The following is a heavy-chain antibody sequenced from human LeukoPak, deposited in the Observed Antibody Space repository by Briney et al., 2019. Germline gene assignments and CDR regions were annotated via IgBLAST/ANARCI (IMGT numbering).Heavy chain of an antibody. CDR3: ARAHGATTGYYYGMDV. CDR1: GGSISSGGYY. CDR2: IYYRGST. D-gene: IGHD1-26*01. V-gene: IGHV4-31*03. J-gene: IGHJ6*02. Sequence: PSETLSLTCTVSGGSISSGGYYWSWIRQHPGKGLEWIGYIYYRGSTYYNPSLKSRVTISVDTSKNQFSLKLSSVTAADTAVYYCARAHGATTGYYYGMDVWGQGTTVTVSS.